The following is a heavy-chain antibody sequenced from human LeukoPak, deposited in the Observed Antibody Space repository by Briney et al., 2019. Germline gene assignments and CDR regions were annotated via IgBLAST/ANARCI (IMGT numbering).Heavy chain of an antibody. CDR2: IYHSGST. V-gene: IGHV4-38-2*02. J-gene: IGHJ4*02. D-gene: IGHD4-17*01. Sequence: SETLSLTCTVSGYSISSDYYWGWIRQPPGKGLEWIGTIYHSGSTYYNPSLKSRVTISVDTSKNQFSLKLSSVTAADTAVYYCARDLYGDYYFDYWGQGTLVTVSS. CDR1: GYSISSDYY. CDR3: ARDLYGDYYFDY.